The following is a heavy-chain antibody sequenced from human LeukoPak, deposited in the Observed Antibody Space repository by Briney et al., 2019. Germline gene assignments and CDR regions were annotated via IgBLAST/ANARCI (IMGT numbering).Heavy chain of an antibody. J-gene: IGHJ3*02. V-gene: IGHV4-59*01. CDR2: IYYSGST. D-gene: IGHD2-2*01. CDR1: GGSISSYY. CDR3: ARDPASIVVVPAAVGAFDI. Sequence: PSETLSLTCTVSGGSISSYYWSWIRQPPGKGLEWIGYIYYSGSTNYNPSLKSRVTISVDTSKNQFSLKLSSMTAADTAVYYCARDPASIVVVPAAVGAFDIWGQGTMVTVSS.